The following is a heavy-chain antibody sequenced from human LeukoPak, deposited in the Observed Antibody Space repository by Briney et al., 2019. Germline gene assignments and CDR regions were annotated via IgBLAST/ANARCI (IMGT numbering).Heavy chain of an antibody. D-gene: IGHD5-24*01. CDR2: IWYDGSNK. CDR1: GFTFSSYG. V-gene: IGHV3-33*01. Sequence: GGSLRLSCAASGFTFSSYGMHWVRQAPGKGLEWVAVIWYDGSNKYYADSVKGRFTISRDNSKNTLYLQMNSLRAEDTAVYYCARARDGYRTDYFDYWGQGTLVTVSS. J-gene: IGHJ4*02. CDR3: ARARDGYRTDYFDY.